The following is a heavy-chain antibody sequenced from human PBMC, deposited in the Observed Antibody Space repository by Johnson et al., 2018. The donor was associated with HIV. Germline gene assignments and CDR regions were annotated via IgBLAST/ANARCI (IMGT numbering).Heavy chain of an antibody. CDR3: ARGPMLGWLSGDGFDM. J-gene: IGHJ3*02. D-gene: IGHD3-3*01. CDR1: GFRFSNYA. Sequence: QEQLVVSGGGVVQPGRSLRLSCAASGFRFSNYALHWVRQTPGKGLEWVALISDDGSNIYYADSVKGQFTISRDNSKNALHLQMNSLRVEDTAMYYCARGPMLGWLSGDGFDMWGQGTMVTVYS. CDR2: ISDDGSNI. V-gene: IGHV3-30-3*01.